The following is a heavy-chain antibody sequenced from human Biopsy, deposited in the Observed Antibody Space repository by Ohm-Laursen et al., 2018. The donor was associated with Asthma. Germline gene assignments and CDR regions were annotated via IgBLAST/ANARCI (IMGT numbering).Heavy chain of an antibody. CDR3: ARTTYGDDGFDP. V-gene: IGHV4-31*03. CDR2: IYYSGST. CDR1: GGSINIGDYY. Sequence: SQTLSLTCTVSGGSINIGDYYWSWIRQHPVKGLEWIGYIYYSGSTYYNPSLKSRVSISLDTSKNQFSLNLTSVTAADTAVYYCARTTYGDDGFDPWGQGTLVTVSS. J-gene: IGHJ5*02. D-gene: IGHD4-17*01.